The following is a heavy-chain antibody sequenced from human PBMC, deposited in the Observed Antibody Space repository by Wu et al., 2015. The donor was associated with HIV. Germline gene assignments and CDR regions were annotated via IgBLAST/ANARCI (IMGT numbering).Heavy chain of an antibody. CDR1: GGTFSSYA. CDR2: IIPIFGTR. V-gene: IGHV1-69*12. CDR3: ARAGRMYRSSWYSNENYFDY. J-gene: IGHJ4*02. Sequence: QVQLVQSGAEVKKPGSSVKVSCKASGGTFSSYAISWVRQAPGQGLEWMGGIIPIFGTRDYAQKFQGRVTITADGSTSTAYMELSSLRSDDTAVYYCARAGRMYRSSWYSNENYFDYWGQGTLVTVSS. D-gene: IGHD6-13*01.